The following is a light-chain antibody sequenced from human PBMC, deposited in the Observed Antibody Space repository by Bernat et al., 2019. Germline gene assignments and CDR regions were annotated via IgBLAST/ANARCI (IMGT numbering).Light chain of an antibody. CDR3: QVWDSSSDHVV. J-gene: IGLJ3*02. CDR1: NIGEKS. CDR2: DDS. Sequence: SSVLTQPPSVSVAPGKTARITCGGNNIGEKSVNWYQQRPGQAPVLVVHDDSDRPSGIHERFSGSNSGNTATLTISRVEVGDEADYYCQVWDSSSDHVVFGGGTELTVL. V-gene: IGLV3-21*03.